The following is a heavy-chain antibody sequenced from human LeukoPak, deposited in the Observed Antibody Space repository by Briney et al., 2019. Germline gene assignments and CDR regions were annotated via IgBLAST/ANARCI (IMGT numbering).Heavy chain of an antibody. V-gene: IGHV3-23*01. CDR3: AKEPSLEWLPPLFDY. J-gene: IGHJ4*02. CDR2: ISGSGGST. D-gene: IGHD3-3*01. Sequence: PGGSLRLSCAASGFTFSSYAMSWVRQAPGKGLEWVSAISGSGGSTYYADSVKGRFTISRDNSRNTLYLQMNSLRAEDTAVYYCAKEPSLEWLPPLFDYWGQGTLVTVSS. CDR1: GFTFSSYA.